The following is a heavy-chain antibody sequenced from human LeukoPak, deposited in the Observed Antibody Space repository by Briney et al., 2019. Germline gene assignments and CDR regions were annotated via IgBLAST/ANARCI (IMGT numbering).Heavy chain of an antibody. D-gene: IGHD1-26*01. Sequence: SGTLSLTCAVSGGSILTTNWWSWVRQPPGKGLEWIGEVHLSGASNYNPSLNSRVSMSIDKSQNQLSLHLTSVTAADTAVYYCTRESGAFSPFGFWGQGTLVTVSS. CDR2: VHLSGAS. CDR3: TRESGAFSPFGF. J-gene: IGHJ4*02. V-gene: IGHV4-4*02. CDR1: GGSILTTNW.